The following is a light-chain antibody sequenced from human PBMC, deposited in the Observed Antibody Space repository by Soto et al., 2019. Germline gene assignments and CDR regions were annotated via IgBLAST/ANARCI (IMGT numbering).Light chain of an antibody. J-gene: IGKJ3*01. V-gene: IGKV3-20*01. CDR2: GAS. CDR1: QTVSNNY. CDR3: QQYGPSPS. Sequence: EIVLTQSPDTLSLSPGERATLSCRASQTVSNNYLAWYQQKPGQPPRLLIYGASNKATGIPDRFSGRGSGTDFTLTISRLEPEDFGVYYCQQYGPSPSFGPGTKVDVK.